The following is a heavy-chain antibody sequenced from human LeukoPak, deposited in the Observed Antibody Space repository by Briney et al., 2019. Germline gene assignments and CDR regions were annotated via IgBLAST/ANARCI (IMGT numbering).Heavy chain of an antibody. V-gene: IGHV3-23*01. D-gene: IGHD3-22*01. J-gene: IGHJ4*02. CDR3: AKDRYYDNTIFDY. CDR2: VSGGGGST. Sequence: QPGGSLRLSCVASGFTFSSFAMSWVRQAPGKGLEWVSGVSGGGGSTYYADSVKGRFTIARDNSKNTPYLQMNSLRAEDTAVYYCAKDRYYDNTIFDYWGQGTLVTVSS. CDR1: GFTFSSFA.